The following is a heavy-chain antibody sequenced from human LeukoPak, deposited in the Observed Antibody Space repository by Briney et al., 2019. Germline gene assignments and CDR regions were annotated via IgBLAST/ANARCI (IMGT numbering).Heavy chain of an antibody. J-gene: IGHJ4*02. CDR3: TTEYYNILTGYHAPDY. D-gene: IGHD3-9*01. CDR2: IKSKTDGGTT. Sequence: GGSLRLSCAASGFTFSNAWMSWVRQAPGKGLEWVGRIKSKTDGGTTDYAAPVKGRITISRDDSKNTLYLQMNSLKTEDTAVYYCTTEYYNILTGYHAPDYWGQGTLVTVSS. V-gene: IGHV3-15*01. CDR1: GFTFSNAW.